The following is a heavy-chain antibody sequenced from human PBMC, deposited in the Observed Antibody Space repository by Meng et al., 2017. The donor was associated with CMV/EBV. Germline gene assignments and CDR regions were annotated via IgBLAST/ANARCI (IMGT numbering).Heavy chain of an antibody. V-gene: IGHV6-1*01. CDR2: TYYRSKWYN. Sequence: SETLSLTCAISGDSVSSNSAALNWIRQSPSRGLEWLGRTYYRSKWYNDYAVSVKSRITINPDTSKNQFSLQLNSVTPEDTAVYYCARAGGYSSSWYFDYWGQGTLVTVSS. D-gene: IGHD6-13*01. CDR1: GDSVSSNSAA. CDR3: ARAGGYSSSWYFDY. J-gene: IGHJ4*02.